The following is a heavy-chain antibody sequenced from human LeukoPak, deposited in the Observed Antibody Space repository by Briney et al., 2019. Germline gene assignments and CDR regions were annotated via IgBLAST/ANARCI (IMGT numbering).Heavy chain of an antibody. V-gene: IGHV3-53*01. CDR2: IYSSGST. D-gene: IGHD2-2*01. J-gene: IGHJ1*01. Sequence: GGSLRLSCATSGLTVRTSSMSWVRQAPGKGLEWVAVIYSSGSTYYEDSVNGRCTISRDTSKSSMCLQMDHLRAEDTAVYYCASAREYCISSNCYEYFQDWGQGTLVTVSS. CDR3: ASAREYCISSNCYEYFQD. CDR1: GLTVRTSS.